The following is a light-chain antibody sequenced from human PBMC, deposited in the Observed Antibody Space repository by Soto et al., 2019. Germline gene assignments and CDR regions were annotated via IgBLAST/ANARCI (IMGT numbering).Light chain of an antibody. J-gene: IGKJ4*02. CDR3: QQYSRYPP. V-gene: IGKV1-5*03. CDR2: KAS. CDR1: QNINNL. Sequence: DIQMTQSPSTLSASVGDRVAITCRASQNINNLLAWYQQKPGKAPKLLIYKASSLESGVPSRFSGNGSGTEFTLTISILHPDYFATYYCQQYSRYPPFGGGTKVEIK.